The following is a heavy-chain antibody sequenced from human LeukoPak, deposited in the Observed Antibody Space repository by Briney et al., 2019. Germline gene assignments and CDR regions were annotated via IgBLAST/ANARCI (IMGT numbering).Heavy chain of an antibody. J-gene: IGHJ3*01. V-gene: IGHV3-11*05. CDR2: ILMSTNYT. CDR1: GFTLSDSY. D-gene: IGHD3-16*01. Sequence: GGSLRLSCGASGFTLSDSYMSWIRQAPGKGLEWVSYILMSTNYTSYAASVKGRFTISRDNAKNSLYLQMNSLRAEDTALYYCAKEGGIRGTFDVWGQGTMVTVSS. CDR3: AKEGGIRGTFDV.